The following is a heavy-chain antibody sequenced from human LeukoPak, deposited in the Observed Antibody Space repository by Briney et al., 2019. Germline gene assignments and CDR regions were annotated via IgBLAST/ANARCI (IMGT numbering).Heavy chain of an antibody. Sequence: GGSLRLSCAASGFTFSSYGMHWVRQAPGKGLEWVAFIRYDGSNKYYADSVKGRFAISRDNSKNTLYLQMNSLRAEDTAVYYCAKDQPLYALELRGDYMDVWGKGTTVTVSS. CDR3: AKDQPLYALELRGDYMDV. J-gene: IGHJ6*03. V-gene: IGHV3-30*02. CDR1: GFTFSSYG. D-gene: IGHD1-7*01. CDR2: IRYDGSNK.